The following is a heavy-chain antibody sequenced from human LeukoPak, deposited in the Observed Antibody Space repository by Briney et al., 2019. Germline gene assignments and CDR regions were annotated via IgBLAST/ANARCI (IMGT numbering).Heavy chain of an antibody. D-gene: IGHD5-12*01. V-gene: IGHV3-7*01. CDR3: ARRKFYSTYDPFDS. CDR1: GFTFSSYW. CDR2: INQGGSDK. Sequence: GGSLRLSCAASGFTFSSYWMSWVRQAPGKGPEWVANINQGGSDKYYVDSVKGRFTVSRDNAKNSLYLQMNSLRAEDTAVYYCARRKFYSTYDPFDSWGQGTLVTVSS. J-gene: IGHJ4*02.